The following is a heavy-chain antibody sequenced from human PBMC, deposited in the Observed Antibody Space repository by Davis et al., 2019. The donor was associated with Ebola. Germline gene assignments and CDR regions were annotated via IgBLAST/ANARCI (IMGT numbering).Heavy chain of an antibody. V-gene: IGHV3-9*01. D-gene: IGHD4-17*01. J-gene: IGHJ5*02. Sequence: SLKISCAASGFTFNNYAMHWVRQAPGKGLEWVSGISWNSISIGYADSVKGRFTISRDNSKNTLYLQMNSLRAEDTAVYYCAKVHPPTTVTTGWFDPWGQGTLVTVSS. CDR1: GFTFNNYA. CDR2: ISWNSISI. CDR3: AKVHPPTTVTTGWFDP.